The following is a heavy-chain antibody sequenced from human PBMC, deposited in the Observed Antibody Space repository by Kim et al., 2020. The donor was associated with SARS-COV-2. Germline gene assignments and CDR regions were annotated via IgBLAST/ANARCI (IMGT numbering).Heavy chain of an antibody. J-gene: IGHJ5*02. CDR1: GGLMMNYY. CDR2: VYSRGGT. V-gene: IGHV4-59*01. Sequence: SETLSLTCTVSGGLMMNYYWMWIRQPPGKGLEFIGYVYSRGGTNSNSALKSRVTMSVDTPKKQFSLRLTSVTAADTAVYYCARGGAVDELGGFDPWGQG. D-gene: IGHD3-10*01. CDR3: ARGGAVDELGGFDP.